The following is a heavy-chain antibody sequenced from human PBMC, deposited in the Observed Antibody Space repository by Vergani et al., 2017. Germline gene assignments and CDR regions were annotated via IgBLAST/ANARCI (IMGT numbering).Heavy chain of an antibody. D-gene: IGHD2-15*01. CDR2: ISGSGGST. Sequence: EVQLLESGGGLVQPGGSLRLSCAASGFTFSSYAMSWVRQAPGKGLEWVSAISGSGGSTYYADSVKGRFTISRDNSKNTLYLQMNSLRAEDTAVYYCANLGSGVVVAANDFDYWGQGTLVTVSS. CDR1: GFTFSSYA. V-gene: IGHV3-23*01. J-gene: IGHJ4*02. CDR3: ANLGSGVVVAANDFDY.